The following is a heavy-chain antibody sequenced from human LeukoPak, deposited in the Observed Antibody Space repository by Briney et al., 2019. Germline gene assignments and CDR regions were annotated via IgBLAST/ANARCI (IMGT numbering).Heavy chain of an antibody. Sequence: PSGTLSLTCPVSGGSISSYYWSWIRQPPGKGLEWIGYIYYSGSTNYNPSLKSRVTISVDTSKNQFSLKLSSVTAADTAVYYCAREIGYCSGGSCYQVDWGQGTLVTVSS. CDR3: AREIGYCSGGSCYQVD. J-gene: IGHJ4*02. V-gene: IGHV4-59*01. CDR2: IYYSGST. D-gene: IGHD2-15*01. CDR1: GGSISSYY.